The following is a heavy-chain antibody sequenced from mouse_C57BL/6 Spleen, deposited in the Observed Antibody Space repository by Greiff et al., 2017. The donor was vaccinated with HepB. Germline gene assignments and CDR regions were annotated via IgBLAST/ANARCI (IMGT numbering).Heavy chain of an antibody. CDR2: IDPSDSYT. V-gene: IGHV1-50*01. D-gene: IGHD1-1*01. CDR1: GYTFTSYW. CDR3: ARGRGSSQAWFAY. J-gene: IGHJ3*01. Sequence: QVQLQQPGAELVKPGASVKLSCKASGYTFTSYWMQWVKQRPGQGLEWIGEIDPSDSYTNYNQKFKGKATLTVDTYSSTAYMKLSSLTSEDSAVYYCARGRGSSQAWFAYWGQGTLVTVSA.